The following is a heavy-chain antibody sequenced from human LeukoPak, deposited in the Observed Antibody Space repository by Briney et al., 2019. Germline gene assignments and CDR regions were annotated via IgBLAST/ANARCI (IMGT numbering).Heavy chain of an antibody. CDR1: GFTFSIYA. CDR3: AKDTLIIAAAGSYSDY. Sequence: GGSLGLSCAASGFTFSIYAMSWVRQAPGKGLEWVSGISGNSGSTYYADSVKGRFTISRDNSKNTLYPQMNSLRAEDTAVYYCAKDTLIIAAAGSYSDYWGQGTLVIVSS. J-gene: IGHJ4*02. D-gene: IGHD6-13*01. CDR2: ISGNSGST. V-gene: IGHV3-23*01.